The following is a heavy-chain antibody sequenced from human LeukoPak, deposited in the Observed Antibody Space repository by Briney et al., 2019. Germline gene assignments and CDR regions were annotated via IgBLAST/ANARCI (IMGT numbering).Heavy chain of an antibody. D-gene: IGHD2-21*02. Sequence: GGSLRLSCAASGFTFSSYSMNWVRQAPGKGLEWVSVIYSGGSTYYADSVKGRFTISRDNSKNTLYLQMNSLRAEDTAVYYCATRLRGSDAFDIWGQGTMVTVSS. CDR3: ATRLRGSDAFDI. CDR1: GFTFSSYS. V-gene: IGHV3-66*01. J-gene: IGHJ3*02. CDR2: IYSGGST.